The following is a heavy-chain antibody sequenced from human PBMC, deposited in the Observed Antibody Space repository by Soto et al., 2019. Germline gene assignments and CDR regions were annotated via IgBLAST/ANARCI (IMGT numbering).Heavy chain of an antibody. D-gene: IGHD5-12*01. CDR2: IIPNFGTT. Sequence: SVKVSCKASGGTFSSYAISWVRQAPGQGLEWMGGIIPNFGTTNYAQKLQGRVTITTDTSTSTAYMELRSLRSDDTAVYYCASNSGYGAVDYWGQGTLVTVSS. CDR1: GGTFSSYA. V-gene: IGHV1-69*05. J-gene: IGHJ4*02. CDR3: ASNSGYGAVDY.